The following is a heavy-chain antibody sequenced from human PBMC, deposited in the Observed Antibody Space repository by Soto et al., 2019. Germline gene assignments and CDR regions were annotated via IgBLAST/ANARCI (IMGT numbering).Heavy chain of an antibody. J-gene: IGHJ5*02. CDR3: AEALSP. CDR2: IYHSGST. CDR1: GGSISSGGYS. Sequence: QLQLQESGSGLVKPSQTLSLTCAVSGGSISSGGYSWSWIRQPPGKGLEWIGYIYHSGSTYYNPPRKSRATIPADRTKNQFSRRLSSVAAADPAGYCCAEALSPWAQGPLVTVSS. V-gene: IGHV4-30-2*01.